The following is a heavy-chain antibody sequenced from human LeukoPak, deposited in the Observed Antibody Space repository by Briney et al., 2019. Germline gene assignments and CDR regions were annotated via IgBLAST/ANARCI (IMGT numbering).Heavy chain of an antibody. D-gene: IGHD2-15*01. CDR3: AKYVAAQGPPFALGV. CDR1: GFTFSSYW. V-gene: IGHV3-7*05. CDR2: IKQDGSDK. J-gene: IGHJ6*02. Sequence: GGSLRLSCAASGFTFSSYWMSWVRQAPGKGLEWVANIKQDGSDKYYVDSVKGRFTISRDNAKNSLYLQMNSLRAEDTAVYYCAKYVAAQGPPFALGVWGQGTTVTVSS.